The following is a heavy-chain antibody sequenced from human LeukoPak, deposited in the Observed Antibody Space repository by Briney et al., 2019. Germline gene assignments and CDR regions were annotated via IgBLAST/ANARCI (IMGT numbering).Heavy chain of an antibody. CDR3: TRGSIAYYYMDV. Sequence: SETLSLTCTVSGGSISSGSYYWSWIRQPAGKGLEWIGRIYTSGSTNYNPSLKSRVTISVDTSKNQFSLKLSSVTAADTAVYYCTRGSIAYYYMDVWGKGTTVTVSS. V-gene: IGHV4-61*02. CDR1: GGSISSGSYY. J-gene: IGHJ6*03. D-gene: IGHD3-22*01. CDR2: IYTSGST.